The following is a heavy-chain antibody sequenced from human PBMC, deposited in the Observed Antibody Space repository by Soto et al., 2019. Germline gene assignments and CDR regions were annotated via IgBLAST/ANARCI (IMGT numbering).Heavy chain of an antibody. CDR1: GGTFSSYA. J-gene: IGHJ6*02. D-gene: IGHD1-26*01. Sequence: QVQLVQSGAEVKKPGSSVKVSCKASGGTFSSYAISWVRQAPGQGLEWMGGIVPIFGTANYAQKFQGRVTITADESTSTAYMELSSLSSEDTAVYYCARVHAPREDYYGMDVWGQGTTVTVSS. V-gene: IGHV1-69*01. CDR3: ARVHAPREDYYGMDV. CDR2: IVPIFGTA.